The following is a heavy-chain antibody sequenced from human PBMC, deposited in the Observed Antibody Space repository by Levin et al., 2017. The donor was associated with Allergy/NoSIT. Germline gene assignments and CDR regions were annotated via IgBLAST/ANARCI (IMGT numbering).Heavy chain of an antibody. CDR1: GFPFSRDW. J-gene: IGHJ6*02. CDR2: IYGDGSSP. Sequence: GESLKISCAASGFPFSRDWMHWVRQAPGKGLVWVSCIYGDGSSPTYADSVKGRFTISRDNAKNTLYLEMSSLRAEDTAVYYCARDKGYAMDVWGQGTTVIVSS. CDR3: ARDKGYAMDV. V-gene: IGHV3-74*01.